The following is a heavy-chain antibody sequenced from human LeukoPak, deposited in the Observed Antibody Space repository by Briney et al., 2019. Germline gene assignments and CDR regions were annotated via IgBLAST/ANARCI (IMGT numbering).Heavy chain of an antibody. CDR2: ISYDGSNK. D-gene: IGHD2-2*01. CDR3: ARDPYIVVVPAAVDY. V-gene: IGHV3-30-3*01. J-gene: IGHJ4*02. CDR1: GFTFSSYA. Sequence: GGSLRLSCAASGFTFSSYAMHWVRQAPGKGLEWVAVISYDGSNKYYADSVNGRFTISRDNSKNTLYLQMNSLRAEDTAVYYCARDPYIVVVPAAVDYWGQGTLVTVSS.